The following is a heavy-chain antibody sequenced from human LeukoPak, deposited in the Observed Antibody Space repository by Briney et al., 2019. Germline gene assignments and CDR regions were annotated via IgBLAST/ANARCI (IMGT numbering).Heavy chain of an antibody. D-gene: IGHD6-6*01. J-gene: IGHJ5*02. CDR2: INAGNGNT. CDR1: GYTLTELS. CDR3: AGLAARGGWFDP. Sequence: ASVKVSCKVSGYTLTELSMHWVRQAPGQRLEWMGWINAGNGNTKYSQKFQGRVTITRDTSASTAYMELSSLRSEDTAVYYCAGLAARGGWFDPWGQGTLVTVSS. V-gene: IGHV1-3*01.